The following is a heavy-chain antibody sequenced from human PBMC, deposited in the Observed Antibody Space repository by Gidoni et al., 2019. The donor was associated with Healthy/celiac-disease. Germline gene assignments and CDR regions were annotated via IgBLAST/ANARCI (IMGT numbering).Heavy chain of an antibody. V-gene: IGHV4-34*01. CDR1: GGSFSGSY. J-gene: IGHJ6*02. CDR2: INHSGST. Sequence: QVQLQQWGAGLLKPSETLSLTCAVDGGSFSGSYWSWPRQPPGQGLEWIGEINHSGSTNYNPSLKSRVTISVDTSTNQFSLKLSSVTAADTAVYYCARGVLTIFGVVKTPYYYYGMDVWGQGTTVTVSS. CDR3: ARGVLTIFGVVKTPYYYYGMDV. D-gene: IGHD3-3*01.